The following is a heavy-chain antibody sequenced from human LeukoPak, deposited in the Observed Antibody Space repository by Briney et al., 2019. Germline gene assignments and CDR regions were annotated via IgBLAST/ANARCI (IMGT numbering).Heavy chain of an antibody. D-gene: IGHD6-13*01. J-gene: IGHJ5*02. CDR1: GFTFSSYW. CDR2: IKQDGSEK. CDR3: ARSAQQLAREAFWFDP. Sequence: PGGSLRLSCAASGFTFSSYWMSWVRRAPGKGLEWVANIKQDGSEKYYVDSMKGRFTISRDNAKNSLYLQMNSLRAEDTAVYYCARSAQQLAREAFWFDPWGQGTLVTVSS. V-gene: IGHV3-7*01.